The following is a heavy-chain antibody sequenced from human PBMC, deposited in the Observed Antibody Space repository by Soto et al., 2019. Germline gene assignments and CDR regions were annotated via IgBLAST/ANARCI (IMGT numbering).Heavy chain of an antibody. D-gene: IGHD1-26*01. CDR1: GDSVSSDTGA. V-gene: IGHV6-1*01. CDR2: TYYRSKWSF. CDR3: AGVTWFRATDV. J-gene: IGHJ6*02. Sequence: SQTLSLTCAISGDSVSSDTGAWNWIRQSPSRGLEWLGRTYYRSKWSFDYAISVKSRITIDPDTSKNQFSLHLDSLTPEDTAVYYCAGVTWFRATDVWGQGTPVTV.